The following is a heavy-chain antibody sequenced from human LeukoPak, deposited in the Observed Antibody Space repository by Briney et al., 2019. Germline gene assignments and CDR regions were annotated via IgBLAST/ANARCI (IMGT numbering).Heavy chain of an antibody. CDR1: GGSISNGDYY. Sequence: TLCLTCTVSGGSISNGDYYWSWIRQPPGKGLEWIGYIYYSGSTYYNPSLKSRVTISVDTSKNQFSLKLSSVTAADTAVYYCARGVAHYYYYGMDAWGQGTTVTVSS. J-gene: IGHJ6*02. CDR3: ARGVAHYYYYGMDA. CDR2: IYYSGST. D-gene: IGHD2-15*01. V-gene: IGHV4-30-4*01.